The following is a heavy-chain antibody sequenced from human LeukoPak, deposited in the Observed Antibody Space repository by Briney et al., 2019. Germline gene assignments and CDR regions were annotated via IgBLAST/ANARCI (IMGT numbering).Heavy chain of an antibody. CDR1: GYSFTSYW. V-gene: IGHV1-18*04. Sequence: GESLKISCKGSGYSFTSYWIGWVRQAPGQGLEWMGWISAYNGNTNYAQKLQGRVTMTTDTSTSTAYMELRSLRSDDTAVYYCARPQVGVRGDFDYWGQGTLVTVSS. CDR2: ISAYNGNT. CDR3: ARPQVGVRGDFDY. J-gene: IGHJ4*02. D-gene: IGHD3-10*01.